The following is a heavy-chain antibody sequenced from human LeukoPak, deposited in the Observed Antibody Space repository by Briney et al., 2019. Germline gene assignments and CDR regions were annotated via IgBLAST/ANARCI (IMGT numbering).Heavy chain of an antibody. CDR1: GFTVSSDY. Sequence: GGSLRLSCSASGFTVSSDYMSWVHQAPGKGLAWLSVIYSGGTTYYADSVKGRFTISRDNSKNTVYLQMNSLRVEDTAVYYCTRGGSVPATRSFDYWGQGTLVTVSS. J-gene: IGHJ4*02. D-gene: IGHD6-19*01. CDR3: TRGGSVPATRSFDY. CDR2: IYSGGTT. V-gene: IGHV3-66*01.